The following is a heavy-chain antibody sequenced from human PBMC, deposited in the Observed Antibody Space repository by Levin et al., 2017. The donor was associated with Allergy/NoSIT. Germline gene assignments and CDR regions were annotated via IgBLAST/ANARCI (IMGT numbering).Heavy chain of an antibody. CDR3: AREGCTNGVCSPYFDY. Sequence: PSETLSLTCAVYGGSFSGYYWSWIRQPPGKGLEWIGEINHSGSTNYNPSLKSRVTISVDTSKNQFSLKLSSVTAADTAVYYWAREGCTNGVCSPYFDYWGQGTLVTVSS. CDR2: INHSGST. CDR1: GGSFSGYY. D-gene: IGHD2-8*01. J-gene: IGHJ4*02. V-gene: IGHV4-34*01.